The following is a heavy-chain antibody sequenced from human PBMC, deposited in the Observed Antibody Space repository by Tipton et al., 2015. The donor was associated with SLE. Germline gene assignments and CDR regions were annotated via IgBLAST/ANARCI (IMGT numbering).Heavy chain of an antibody. CDR3: ARVPALYYYYMDV. J-gene: IGHJ6*03. V-gene: IGHV4-34*01. Sequence: TLSLTCAVYGGSFSDYSWSWIRQPPGKGLEWIGEINHSGSTNYNPSLKSRVTISVDTSKNQFSLKLSSVTAADTAVYYCARVPALYYYYMDVWGKGTTVTVSS. D-gene: IGHD2-2*01. CDR1: GGSFSDYS. CDR2: INHSGST.